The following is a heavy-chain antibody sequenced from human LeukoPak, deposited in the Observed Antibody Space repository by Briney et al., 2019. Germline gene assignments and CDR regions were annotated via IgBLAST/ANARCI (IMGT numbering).Heavy chain of an antibody. D-gene: IGHD2-21*02. CDR3: ARDEALAYCGGDCQTVGYYGMDV. CDR2: ISYDGSNK. Sequence: GRSLRLSCAASGLTFSSYAMHWDRQAPGKGLEWVAVISYDGSNKYYADSVKGRFTISRDNSKNTLYLQMNSLRAEDTAVYYCARDEALAYCGGDCQTVGYYGMDVWGKGTTVTVSS. V-gene: IGHV3-30*04. J-gene: IGHJ6*04. CDR1: GLTFSSYA.